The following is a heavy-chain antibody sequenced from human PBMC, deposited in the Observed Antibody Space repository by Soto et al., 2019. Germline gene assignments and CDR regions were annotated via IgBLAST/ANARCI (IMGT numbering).Heavy chain of an antibody. V-gene: IGHV4-59*01. D-gene: IGHD2-2*01. Sequence: SETLSLTCTVSGGSISSYYWSWIRQPPGKGLEWIGYIYYSGSTNYNPSLKSRVTISVDTSKNQFSLKLSSVTAADTAVYYCARVTVVPAAMVFYYYYYMDVWGKGTTVTVSS. J-gene: IGHJ6*03. CDR3: ARVTVVPAAMVFYYYYYMDV. CDR1: GGSISSYY. CDR2: IYYSGST.